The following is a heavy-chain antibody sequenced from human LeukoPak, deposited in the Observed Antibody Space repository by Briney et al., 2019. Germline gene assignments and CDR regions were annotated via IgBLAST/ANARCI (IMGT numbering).Heavy chain of an antibody. CDR1: XGSFSGYY. CDR2: INHSGST. J-gene: IGHJ4*02. CDR3: ARGRGKGLLHYFDY. Sequence: SETLSLTCXXYXGSFSGYYXSWIRQPPGKGLEWVGEINHSGSTNYNPSLKRRVTISVDTSKNQFSLKLSSVTAADTAVYYCARGRGKGLLHYFDYWGQGTLVTVSS. D-gene: IGHD2-21*02. V-gene: IGHV4-34*01.